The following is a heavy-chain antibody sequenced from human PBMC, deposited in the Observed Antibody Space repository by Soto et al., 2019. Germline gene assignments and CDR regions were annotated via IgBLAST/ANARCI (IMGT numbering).Heavy chain of an antibody. D-gene: IGHD3-22*01. CDR2: ISYSGST. V-gene: IGHV4-39*01. CDR1: GGSISSDSYY. Sequence: PSETLSLTCTVSGGSISSDSYYWGWIRQSPEKGLEWIASISYSGSTYYSPTLKSRLIISVDTSKNQFSLKLSSVTAADTAVYYCARHRGPYDSSGYRKGPLDYWGQGTLVTVSS. J-gene: IGHJ4*02. CDR3: ARHRGPYDSSGYRKGPLDY.